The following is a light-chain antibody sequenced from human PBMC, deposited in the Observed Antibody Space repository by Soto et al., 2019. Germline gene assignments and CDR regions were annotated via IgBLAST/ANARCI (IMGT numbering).Light chain of an antibody. CDR1: SSNIGAGFD. J-gene: IGLJ2*01. Sequence: QSALTQPPSVSGAPGQRVTISCTGSSSNIGAGFDVQWYQQLPGTAPKLLIYGNNNRPSGVPDRFSGSKSGTSASLAITGLQADDEADYHCQSYDSSLSGSVVFGGGTKVTVL. CDR2: GNN. V-gene: IGLV1-40*01. CDR3: QSYDSSLSGSVV.